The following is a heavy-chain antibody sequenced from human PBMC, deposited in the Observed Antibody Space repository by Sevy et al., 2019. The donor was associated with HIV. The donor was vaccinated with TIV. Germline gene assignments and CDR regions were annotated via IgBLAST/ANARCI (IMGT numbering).Heavy chain of an antibody. CDR2: ISGYNGDT. V-gene: IGHV1-18*04. CDR1: GYIFKSYG. J-gene: IGHJ4*02. Sequence: ASVKVSCKASGYIFKSYGMSWVRQAPGQGLEWMGWISGYNGDTNYEQRFQGRVTMTTDTSTSTVYMELGGLRSDDTAVYYCTRGTEGEYWGQGALVTVSS. CDR3: TRGTEGEY.